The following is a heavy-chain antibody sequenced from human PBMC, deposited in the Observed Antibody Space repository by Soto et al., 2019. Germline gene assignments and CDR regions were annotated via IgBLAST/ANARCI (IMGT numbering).Heavy chain of an antibody. V-gene: IGHV3-23*01. CDR1: GFTFSTYA. Sequence: EVQLLESGGGLVQPGGSLRLSCVASGFTFSTYAMNWVRQAPGKGLEWVSGIVGSGGSTYYADSVKGRFTISRDNSQNTLYLHVNSLRAEDAAVYYCVKGRTTVTHWGQGTLVTVSS. J-gene: IGHJ4*02. D-gene: IGHD4-17*01. CDR3: VKGRTTVTH. CDR2: IVGSGGST.